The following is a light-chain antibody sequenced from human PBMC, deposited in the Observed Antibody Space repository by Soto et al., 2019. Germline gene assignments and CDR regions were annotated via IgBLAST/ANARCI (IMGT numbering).Light chain of an antibody. V-gene: IGLV2-14*01. CDR3: SAYTARSTLV. J-gene: IGLJ3*02. Sequence: QSALTQPASVSGSAGQSITISCSGTMRDVGAYNLVSWYQQHPGTAPKLIIYEVRNRPSGISSRFSGSRSGNTASLTISGLQPEDEGDCYCSAYTARSTLVFGGVTKLTVL. CDR2: EVR. CDR1: MRDVGAYNL.